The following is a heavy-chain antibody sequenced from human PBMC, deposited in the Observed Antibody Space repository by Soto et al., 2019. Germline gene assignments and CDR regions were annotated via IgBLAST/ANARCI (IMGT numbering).Heavy chain of an antibody. CDR3: AREETGDDLFDY. CDR1: GGSISSGDYY. Sequence: QVQLQESGPGLVKPSQTLSLTCTVSGGSISSGDYYWSWIRQPPGKGLEWIGYIYYSGSTYYNPSLKSRGTISVDTSKSQFSLKLSSVAAADTAVYYCAREETGDDLFDYWGQGTLVTVSS. J-gene: IGHJ4*02. D-gene: IGHD5-12*01. CDR2: IYYSGST. V-gene: IGHV4-30-4*01.